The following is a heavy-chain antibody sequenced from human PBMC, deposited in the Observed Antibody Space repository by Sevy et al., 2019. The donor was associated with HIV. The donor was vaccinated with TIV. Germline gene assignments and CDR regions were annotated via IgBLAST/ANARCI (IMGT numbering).Heavy chain of an antibody. J-gene: IGHJ4*02. CDR2: IYKNSQA. V-gene: IGHV3-53*01. D-gene: IGHD3-16*01. Sequence: GALRLSCAASGFNISIDFMSWVRQALGKGLECLSVIYKNSQAYYMDSVMGRFTISRDNSRNRLYLHMTSLRVEDTAKYYCVRSLGDPLNQWGQGTLVTVSS. CDR3: VRSLGDPLNQ. CDR1: GFNISIDF.